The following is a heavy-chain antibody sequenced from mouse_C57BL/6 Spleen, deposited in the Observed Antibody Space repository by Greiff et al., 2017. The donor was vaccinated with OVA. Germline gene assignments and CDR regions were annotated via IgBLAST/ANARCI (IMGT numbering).Heavy chain of an antibody. J-gene: IGHJ2*01. D-gene: IGHD2-3*01. CDR2: IDPSDSYT. V-gene: IGHV1-59*01. CDR3: ASHDGYYDY. CDR1: GYTFTSYW. Sequence: QVQLQQPGAELVRPGTSVKLSCKASGYTFTSYWMHWVKQRPGQGLEWIGVIDPSDSYTNYNQKFKGKATLTVDTSSSTAYMQLSSLTSEDSAVYYCASHDGYYDYWGQGTTLTVSP.